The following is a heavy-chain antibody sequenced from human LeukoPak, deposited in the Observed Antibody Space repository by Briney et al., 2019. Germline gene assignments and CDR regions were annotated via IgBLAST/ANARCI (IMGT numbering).Heavy chain of an antibody. CDR1: GYTFTSYG. D-gene: IGHD3-9*01. J-gene: IGHJ4*02. CDR3: ARANGGFAYYDILTGYDY. CDR2: ISAYNGNT. Sequence: GASVKVSCKASGYTFTSYGISWVRQAPGQGLEWMGWISAYNGNTNYAQKLQGRVTMTTDTSTSTAYMELRSPRPDDTAVYYCARANGGFAYYDILTGYDYWGQGTLVTVSS. V-gene: IGHV1-18*04.